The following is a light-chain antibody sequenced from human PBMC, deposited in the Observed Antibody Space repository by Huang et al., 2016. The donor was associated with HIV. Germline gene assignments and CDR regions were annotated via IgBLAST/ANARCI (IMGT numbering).Light chain of an antibody. CDR1: QGISNY. CDR2: GAS. Sequence: VIWMTQSPSLLSASAGDKVTITCRMSQGISNYLAWYQQKPGKAPDLLIYGASTLRSGVPRRFSGSGSGTDFTLTISYLQSEDFAIYYCQQYYSFPLTFGGGTKVEIK. CDR3: QQYYSFPLT. J-gene: IGKJ4*01. V-gene: IGKV1D-8*01.